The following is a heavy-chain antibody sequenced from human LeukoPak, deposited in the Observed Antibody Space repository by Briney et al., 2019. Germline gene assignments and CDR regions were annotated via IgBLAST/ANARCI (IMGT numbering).Heavy chain of an antibody. CDR3: ASLEYNSGSHDPYYFDY. J-gene: IGHJ4*02. Sequence: PGGSLRLSCAASGFTFTSYGMHWVRQARGKGLEWVAFIRYEGSSKYYADSVKGRFTISRDNSKKTLYLQMKSLRAEDTAVYYCASLEYNSGSHDPYYFDYWGQGTLVTVSS. CDR2: IRYEGSSK. CDR1: GFTFTSYG. V-gene: IGHV3-30*02. D-gene: IGHD3-10*01.